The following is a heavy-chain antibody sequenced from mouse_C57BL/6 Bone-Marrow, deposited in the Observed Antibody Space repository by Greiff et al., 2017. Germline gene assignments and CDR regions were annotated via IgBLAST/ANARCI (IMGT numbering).Heavy chain of an antibody. V-gene: IGHV1-81*01. CDR3: ARGDPGTNPTSY. J-gene: IGHJ3*01. CDR2: IYPRSGNT. CDR1: GYTFTSYG. D-gene: IGHD4-1*01. Sequence: VKLMESGAELARPGASVKLSCKASGYTFTSYGISWVKQRPGQGLEWIGEIYPRSGNTYYNEKFKGKATLTADKSSSTAYMELRSLTSEDSAVYFCARGDPGTNPTSYWGQGTLVTVSA.